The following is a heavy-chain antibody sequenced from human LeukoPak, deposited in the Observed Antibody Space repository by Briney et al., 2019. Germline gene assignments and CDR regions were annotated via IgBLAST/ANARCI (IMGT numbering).Heavy chain of an antibody. CDR3: ARDRGREAAAPGY. Sequence: PGGSLRLSCAASGFTFSSYSMNWVRQAPGKGPEWVSSISSSSSYIYYADSVKGRFTISRDNAKNSLYLQMNSLRAEDTAVYYSARDRGREAAAPGYWGQGTLVTVSS. V-gene: IGHV3-21*01. D-gene: IGHD6-13*01. CDR1: GFTFSSYS. CDR2: ISSSSSYI. J-gene: IGHJ4*02.